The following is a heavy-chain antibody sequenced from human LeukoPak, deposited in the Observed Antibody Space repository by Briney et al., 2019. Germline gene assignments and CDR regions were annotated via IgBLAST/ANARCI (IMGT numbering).Heavy chain of an antibody. CDR1: GFTFTSYE. V-gene: IGHV3-23*01. CDR2: ISGSGGKT. J-gene: IGHJ2*01. Sequence: RGSLRLSCAVSGFTFTSYEMNWVRQAPAKGLEWVSAISGSGGKTYYADSVKGRFTISRDNSKNTLYLQMNSLRAEDTAVYYCAKGWYFDLWGRGTLVTVSS. CDR3: AKGWYFDL.